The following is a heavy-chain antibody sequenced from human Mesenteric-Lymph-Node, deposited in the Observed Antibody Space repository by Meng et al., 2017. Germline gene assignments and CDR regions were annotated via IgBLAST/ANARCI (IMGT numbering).Heavy chain of an antibody. CDR1: GFTFSSYA. Sequence: EVQLLESGGGLVQPGGSLRLSCAASGFTFSSYAMSWVRQAPGKGLEWVSAISGSGGSTYYADSVKGRFTISRDNSKNTLYLQMNSLRAEDTAVYYCAKHRNLVVPAAIFWFDPWGQGTLVTVSS. CDR3: AKHRNLVVPAAIFWFDP. D-gene: IGHD2-2*01. CDR2: ISGSGGST. J-gene: IGHJ5*02. V-gene: IGHV3-23*01.